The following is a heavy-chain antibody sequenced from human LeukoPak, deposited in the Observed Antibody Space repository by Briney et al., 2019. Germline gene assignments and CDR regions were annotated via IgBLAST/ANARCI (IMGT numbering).Heavy chain of an antibody. CDR2: IRYDGSNK. CDR1: GFTFSSYG. D-gene: IGHD4-23*01. Sequence: GGSLRLSCAASGFTFSSYGMHWVRQTPGKGLEWVAFIRYDGSNKYYADSVKGRFTISRDNSKNTLYLQMNSLRAEDTAVYYCARGPGIDDYGGNPTFDYWGQGTLVTVSS. V-gene: IGHV3-30*02. CDR3: ARGPGIDDYGGNPTFDY. J-gene: IGHJ4*02.